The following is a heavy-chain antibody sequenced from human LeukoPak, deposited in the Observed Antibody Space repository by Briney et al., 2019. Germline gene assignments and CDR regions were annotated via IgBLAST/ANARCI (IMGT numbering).Heavy chain of an antibody. Sequence: SETLSLTCTVSGSSISGYYWSWIRQPPGKGLEWIGYIYYTGSTNYDPSLKSRVTISVDASKNQFSLKLSSVTAADTAVYYCARFPPYPQHCSSTSCYEAVDVWGKGTTVTISS. J-gene: IGHJ6*04. CDR1: GSSISGYY. V-gene: IGHV4-59*12. CDR3: ARFPPYPQHCSSTSCYEAVDV. CDR2: IYYTGST. D-gene: IGHD2-2*01.